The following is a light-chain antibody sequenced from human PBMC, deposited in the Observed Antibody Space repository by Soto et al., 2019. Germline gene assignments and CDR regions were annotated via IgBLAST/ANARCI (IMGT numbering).Light chain of an antibody. CDR2: GVS. CDR3: QQYDSSPRP. V-gene: IGKV3-20*01. CDR1: QSLSSRN. J-gene: IGKJ1*01. Sequence: ELVLTQSPGTLSLSPGERATLSCRASQSLSSRNLAWYQQKPGQAPRPLIYGVSSRATGIPDRFSGSGSGTDFTLNISRLEHDDFAVYYCQQYDSSPRPFGQGTNVEIK.